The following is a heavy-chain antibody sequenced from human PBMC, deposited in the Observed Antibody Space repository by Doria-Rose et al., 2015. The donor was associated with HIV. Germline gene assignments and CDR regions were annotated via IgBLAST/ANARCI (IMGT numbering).Heavy chain of an antibody. CDR1: GGSISHYY. CDR3: AGVLSGTYDY. CDR2: IFYTGST. D-gene: IGHD1-26*01. V-gene: IGHV4-59*01. J-gene: IGHJ4*02. Sequence: QVQLQESGPGLVKPSETLSLTCSVSGGSISHYYWSWIRQPPGKGLEYIGDIFYTGSTNYSPSLKSRVSISIDTSKNKFSLRLSSVTAADTAVYYCAGVLSGTYDYWGQGTLVTVSS.